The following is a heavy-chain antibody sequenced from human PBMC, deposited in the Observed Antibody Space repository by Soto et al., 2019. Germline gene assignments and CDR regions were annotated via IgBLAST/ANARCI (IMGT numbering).Heavy chain of an antibody. V-gene: IGHV1-69*12. J-gene: IGHJ6*02. CDR2: IIPIFGTA. CDR1: GGTFSSYA. Sequence: QVQLVQSGAEVKKPGSSVKVSCKASGGTFSSYAISWVRQAPGQGLEWMGGIIPIFGTANYAQKFQGRVTITADESTSTAYMELTSLRAEDTAVYYCASPTKPLYYDYGMDVWGQGTTVTVSS. D-gene: IGHD1-1*01. CDR3: ASPTKPLYYDYGMDV.